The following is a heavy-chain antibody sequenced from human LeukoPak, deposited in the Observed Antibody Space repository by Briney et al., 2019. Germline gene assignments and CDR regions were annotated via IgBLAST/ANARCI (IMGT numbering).Heavy chain of an antibody. CDR3: ARGLGITGTTQYYYMDV. V-gene: IGHV1-8*03. CDR2: MNPNSGNT. Sequence: ASVKVSCKASGYTFTSYDINWVRQATGQGLEWMGWMNPNSGNTGYAQKFQGRVTITRNTSISTAYMELSSLRSEDTAVYYCARGLGITGTTQYYYMDVWGKGTTVTVPS. J-gene: IGHJ6*03. D-gene: IGHD1-7*01. CDR1: GYTFTSYD.